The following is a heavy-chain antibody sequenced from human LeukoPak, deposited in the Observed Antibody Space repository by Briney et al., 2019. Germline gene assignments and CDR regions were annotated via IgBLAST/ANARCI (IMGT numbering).Heavy chain of an antibody. CDR1: GFTFSSYW. Sequence: PGGSLRLSCGASGFTFSSYWMSWVRQAPGKGLEWVSGLSASGGLTYYSDSVKGRFTISRDNSKNTLYLQMNSLRADDTAVYYCAKGGSSYSEMDYWGQGTLVTVSS. CDR2: LSASGGLT. D-gene: IGHD4-11*01. V-gene: IGHV3-23*01. J-gene: IGHJ4*02. CDR3: AKGGSSYSEMDY.